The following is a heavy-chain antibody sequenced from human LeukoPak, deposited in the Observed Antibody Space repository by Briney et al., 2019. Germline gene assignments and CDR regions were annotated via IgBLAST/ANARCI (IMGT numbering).Heavy chain of an antibody. CDR3: AELTSMVEQY. CDR1: GLTLSSYW. V-gene: IGHV3-74*01. J-gene: IGHJ4*02. CDR2: INSDGSST. Sequence: GGSLRLSCAASGLTLSSYWMHRVRQAPGKGLVWVSRINSDGSSTRYADSVKGRFTISRDNAKNTLYLQMNSLRAEDTAVYYCAELTSMVEQYWGQGTLVTVSS. D-gene: IGHD3-10*01.